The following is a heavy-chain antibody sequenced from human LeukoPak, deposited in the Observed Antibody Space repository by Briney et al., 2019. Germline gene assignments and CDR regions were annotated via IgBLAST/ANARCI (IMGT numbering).Heavy chain of an antibody. CDR2: IKQDGSEK. D-gene: IGHD1-26*01. V-gene: IGHV3-7*03. CDR3: ATTRGATLWDAFDI. J-gene: IGHJ3*02. CDR1: GFTFSSYW. Sequence: PGGSLRLSCAASGFTFSSYWMSWVRQAPGKGLEWVANIKQDGSEKYYVDSVKGRFTISRDNAKNTLYLQINTLRADDTAVYYCATTRGATLWDAFDIWGQGTLVTVSS.